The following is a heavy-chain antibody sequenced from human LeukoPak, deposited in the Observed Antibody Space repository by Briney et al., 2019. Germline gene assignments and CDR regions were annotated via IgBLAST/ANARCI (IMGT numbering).Heavy chain of an antibody. Sequence: GGSLRLSCAASGFTFSSYGMHWVRQAPGKGLEWVAVISYDGSNKYYADSVEGRFTISRDNSKNTLYLQMNSLRPEDTAVYYCAKDGVDIVVVPAAINYYYYMDVWGKGTTVTVSS. CDR3: AKDGVDIVVVPAAINYYYYMDV. J-gene: IGHJ6*03. V-gene: IGHV3-30*18. D-gene: IGHD2-2*02. CDR2: ISYDGSNK. CDR1: GFTFSSYG.